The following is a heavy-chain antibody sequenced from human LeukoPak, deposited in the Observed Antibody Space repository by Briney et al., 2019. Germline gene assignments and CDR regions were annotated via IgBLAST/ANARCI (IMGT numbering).Heavy chain of an antibody. CDR3: ANGYSSSWFSGAEYFQH. J-gene: IGHJ1*01. Sequence: ASVKVSCKASGYTFTSYYMHWVRQAPGQGLEWMGIINPSGGSTSYAQKFQGRVTMTRDTSTSTVYMELSSLRSEDTAVYYCANGYSSSWFSGAEYFQHWGQGTLVTVSS. V-gene: IGHV1-46*01. CDR1: GYTFTSYY. CDR2: INPSGGST. D-gene: IGHD6-13*01.